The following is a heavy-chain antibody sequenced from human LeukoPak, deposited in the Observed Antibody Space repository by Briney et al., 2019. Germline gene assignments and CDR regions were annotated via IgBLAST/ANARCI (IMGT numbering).Heavy chain of an antibody. CDR3: GRGLPPFRYNWNDVPY. D-gene: IGHD1-1*01. J-gene: IGHJ4*02. V-gene: IGHV4-34*13. CDR2: ITHSRST. Sequence: ITHSRSTNYNPSLTSRVTISVDTSNNHFSLKLSSVTAAHTAVYYCGRGLPPFRYNWNDVPYWGQGTLVTVSS.